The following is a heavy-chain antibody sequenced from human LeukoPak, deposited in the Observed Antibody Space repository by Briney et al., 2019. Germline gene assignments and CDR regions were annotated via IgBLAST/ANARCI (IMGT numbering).Heavy chain of an antibody. CDR2: IYYSGST. V-gene: IGHV4-39*01. D-gene: IGHD3-10*01. CDR1: GGSISSSSYY. J-gene: IGHJ5*02. CDR3: ATLGVTHSSGMVERYGSGRAWFDP. Sequence: TSETLSLTCTVSGGSISSSSYYWGWIRQPPGKGLEWIGSIYYSGSTYYNPSLKSRVTISVDTSKNQSSLKLSSVTAADTAVYYCATLGVTHSSGMVERYGSGRAWFDPWGQGTLVTVSS.